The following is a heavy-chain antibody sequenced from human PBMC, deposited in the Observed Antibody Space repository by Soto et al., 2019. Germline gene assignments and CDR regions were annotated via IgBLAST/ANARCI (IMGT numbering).Heavy chain of an antibody. CDR3: ARKDKSGYFNWFYP. CDR2: IFPSDSDT. Sequence: GESLKISCRTSGYRFTSYWIAWVRQMPGKGLEWMGIIFPSDSDTRYSPSFQGQVTISADRSTSTVFLQWASLKASDTAVYFCARKDKSGYFNWFYPWGQGTLVTVSS. J-gene: IGHJ5*02. V-gene: IGHV5-51*01. CDR1: GYRFTSYW. D-gene: IGHD3-22*01.